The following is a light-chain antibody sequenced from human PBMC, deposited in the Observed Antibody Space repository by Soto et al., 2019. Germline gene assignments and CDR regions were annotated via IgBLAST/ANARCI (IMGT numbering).Light chain of an antibody. J-gene: IGKJ1*01. CDR1: QSVSSSY. Sequence: EIVMTQSPATLSVSPGERATLSCRASQSVSSSYLAWYQQKPGQAPRLLIYGASSRANGIPDRSSGSGSGTDLTLTISRLEPEDFAVYDCQQYGSSPPVTFGQGTKVDIK. CDR3: QQYGSSPPVT. CDR2: GAS. V-gene: IGKV3-20*01.